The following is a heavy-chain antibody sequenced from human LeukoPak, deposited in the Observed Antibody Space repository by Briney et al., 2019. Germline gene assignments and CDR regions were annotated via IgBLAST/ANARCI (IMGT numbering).Heavy chain of an antibody. Sequence: GGSLRLSCAASGFTFSSYDMHWVRQATGKGLEWVSTIGSAGNTYYPGSVKGRFTISRENAKNSLYLQMNSLRAGDTAVYYCARGRYYGMDVWGQGTTVTVSS. V-gene: IGHV3-13*04. CDR3: ARGRYYGMDV. CDR1: GFTFSSYD. J-gene: IGHJ6*02. CDR2: IGSAGNT.